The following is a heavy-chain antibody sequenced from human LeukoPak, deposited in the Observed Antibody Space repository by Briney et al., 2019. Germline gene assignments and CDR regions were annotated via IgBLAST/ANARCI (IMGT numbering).Heavy chain of an antibody. CDR3: ARHISPSGRCQVNWFDP. CDR1: GGTFSSYA. V-gene: IGHV1-69*05. D-gene: IGHD2-15*01. CDR2: IIPIFGTA. J-gene: IGHJ5*02. Sequence: GASVKVSCKASGGTFSSYAISWVRQAPGQGLEWMGGIIPIFGTANYAQKFQGRVTITTDESTSTAYMELSSLRSEDTAVYYCARHISPSGRCQVNWFDPWGQGTLVTVSS.